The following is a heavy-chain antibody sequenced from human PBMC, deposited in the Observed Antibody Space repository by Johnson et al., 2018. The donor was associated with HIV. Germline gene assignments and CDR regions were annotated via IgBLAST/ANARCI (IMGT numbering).Heavy chain of an antibody. CDR2: ISWNSGSI. CDR1: GFTFDDYA. CDR3: AREDTRGAFDI. D-gene: IGHD5-18*01. J-gene: IGHJ3*02. V-gene: IGHV3-9*01. Sequence: VQLVESGGGLVQPGRSLRLSCAASGFTFDDYAMHWVRQAPGKGLEWVSGISWNSGSIGYADSVKGRFTISRDNAKNSLYLQMNSLRAEDTAVYYCAREDTRGAFDIWGQGTMVTVSS.